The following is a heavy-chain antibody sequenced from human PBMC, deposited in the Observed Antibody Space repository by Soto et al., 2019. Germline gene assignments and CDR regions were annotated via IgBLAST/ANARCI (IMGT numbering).Heavy chain of an antibody. Sequence: QVQLVESGGGVVQPGRSLRLSCAASGFTFSSDGMHWVRQAPGKGLEWVAVISYDGSNKYYADSVKGRFTISRDNSKNTLYLQMNSLRAEDTAVYYCAKDLDYGDYGYYYYGMDVWGQGTTVTVSS. CDR1: GFTFSSDG. J-gene: IGHJ6*02. CDR3: AKDLDYGDYGYYYYGMDV. CDR2: ISYDGSNK. V-gene: IGHV3-30*18. D-gene: IGHD4-17*01.